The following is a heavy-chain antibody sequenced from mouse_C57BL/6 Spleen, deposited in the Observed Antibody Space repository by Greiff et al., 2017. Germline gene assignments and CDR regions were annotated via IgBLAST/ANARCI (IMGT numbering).Heavy chain of an antibody. Sequence: QVQLQQSGPELVKPGASVKISCKASGYAFSSSWMNWVKQRPGKGLEWIGRIYPGDGDTNYNGKFKGKDTLTADKASSTAYMQLSSLTSEDSAVYFCARGEAGGSRGYVDYWGQGTTLTVSS. CDR1: GYAFSSSW. CDR2: IYPGDGDT. V-gene: IGHV1-82*01. D-gene: IGHD1-1*01. J-gene: IGHJ2*01. CDR3: ARGEAGGSRGYVDY.